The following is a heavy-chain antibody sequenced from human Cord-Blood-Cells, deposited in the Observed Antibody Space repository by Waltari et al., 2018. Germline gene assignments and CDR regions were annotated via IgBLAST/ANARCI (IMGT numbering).Heavy chain of an antibody. CDR1: GYTFTGYY. Sequence: QVQLVQSGAEVKKPGASVKVSCKASGYTFTGYYMHWVRQPPGQGLEWMGWINPNSGGTNYAQKFQGRVTMTRDTSISTAYMELSRLRSDDTAVYYCARVYYYDSSGYYYYYGMDVWGQGTTVTVSS. CDR2: INPNSGGT. D-gene: IGHD3-22*01. CDR3: ARVYYYDSSGYYYYYGMDV. V-gene: IGHV1-2*02. J-gene: IGHJ6*02.